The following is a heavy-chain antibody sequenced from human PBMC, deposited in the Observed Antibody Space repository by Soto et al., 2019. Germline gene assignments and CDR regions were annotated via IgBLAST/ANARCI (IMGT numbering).Heavy chain of an antibody. CDR3: ARDGRRGYSYGTTTFYY. CDR1: GFTFSSYA. V-gene: IGHV3-64*01. Sequence: EVQRVESGGGLVQPGGSLRLSCAASGFTFSSYAMHWVRQAPGKGLEYVSAISSNGGSTYYANSVKCRFTISRDNSQTTLYLQMGKLRDEDMAVYYCARDGRRGYSYGTTTFYYGGQGLMVTFSS. D-gene: IGHD5-18*01. CDR2: ISSNGGST. J-gene: IGHJ4*02.